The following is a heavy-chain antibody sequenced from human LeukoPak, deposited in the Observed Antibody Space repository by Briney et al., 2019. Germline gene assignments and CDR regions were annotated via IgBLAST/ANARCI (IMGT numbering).Heavy chain of an antibody. CDR1: GITLSNYG. CDR2: ISGSGGST. J-gene: IGHJ4*02. CDR3: AKRGVVIRVILVGFHKEAYYFDS. D-gene: IGHD3-22*01. V-gene: IGHV3-23*01. Sequence: GGSLRLSCAVSGITLSNYGMSWVRQAPGKGLEWVAGISGSGGSTNYADSVKGRFTISRDNRKNTLYLQMNSLRAEDTAVYFCAKRGVVIRVILVGFHKEAYYFDSWGQGALVTVSS.